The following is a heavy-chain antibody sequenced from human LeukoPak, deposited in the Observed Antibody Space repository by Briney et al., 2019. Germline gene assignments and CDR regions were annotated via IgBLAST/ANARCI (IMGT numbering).Heavy chain of an antibody. V-gene: IGHV1-69*05. Sequence: SVKVSCKASGGTFSSYAISWVRQVPGQGLEWMGGIIPIFVTANYAQKFQGRVTITTDESTSTAYMELSSLRSEDTAVYYCARDGGDSASSGYYHYYYMDVWGKGTTVTVSS. CDR1: GGTFSSYA. CDR2: IIPIFVTA. D-gene: IGHD3-22*01. J-gene: IGHJ6*03. CDR3: ARDGGDSASSGYYHYYYMDV.